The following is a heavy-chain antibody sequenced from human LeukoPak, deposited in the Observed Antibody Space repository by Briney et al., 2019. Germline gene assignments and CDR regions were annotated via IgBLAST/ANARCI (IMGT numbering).Heavy chain of an antibody. CDR2: IIPIIGTA. CDR3: ARDWRWDSSEPFYY. CDR1: GGTFTSYA. Sequence: EASVKVSCKASGGTFTSYAISWVRQAPGQGLEWMGRIIPIIGTANYAQKFQGRVTITTDESTSTAYMELSSLRSEDTAVYYCARDWRWDSSEPFYYWGGGTLVTVSS. D-gene: IGHD6-19*01. V-gene: IGHV1-69*05. J-gene: IGHJ4*02.